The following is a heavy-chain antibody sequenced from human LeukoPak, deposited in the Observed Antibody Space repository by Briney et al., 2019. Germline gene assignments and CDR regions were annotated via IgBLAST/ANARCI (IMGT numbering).Heavy chain of an antibody. Sequence: GGSLRLSCAASGFTFSSYGMHWVRQAPGKGLEWMGWINPNSGGTNYAQQFQGRVTMTRDTSVTTAYMELSSLRSDDTAVYYCARAYCSTTTCPRGYYHYSVDVWGKGTTVTVSS. CDR2: INPNSGGT. CDR1: GFTFSSYG. V-gene: IGHV1-2*02. CDR3: ARAYCSTTTCPRGYYHYSVDV. D-gene: IGHD2-2*01. J-gene: IGHJ6*03.